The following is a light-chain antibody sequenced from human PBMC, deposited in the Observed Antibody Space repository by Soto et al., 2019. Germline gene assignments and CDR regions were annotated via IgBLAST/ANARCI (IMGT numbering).Light chain of an antibody. CDR2: GNS. CDR3: QSYDSSLSVV. CDR1: SSNIGAGYD. J-gene: IGLJ2*01. V-gene: IGLV1-40*01. Sequence: QSVLTQPPSVSGAPGQRVTISCTGSSSNIGAGYDVHWYQQLPGTAPKLHIYGNSNRPSGVPDRFSGSKSGTSASLAITGLQAEDEADYYCQSYDSSLSVVFGGGTKVTVL.